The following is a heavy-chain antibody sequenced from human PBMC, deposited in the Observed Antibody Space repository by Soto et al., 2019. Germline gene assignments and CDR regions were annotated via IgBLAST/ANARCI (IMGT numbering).Heavy chain of an antibody. CDR2: IWYDGSHD. V-gene: IGHV3-33*01. CDR3: FRGRAAIMWPTITQWYDR. J-gene: IGHJ5*02. Sequence: QERLVQTGGGVVQPGKSLRLSCVASGFDFRSYGMHWIRQPPGKGPQWVAVIWYDGSHDYYEDSVKGRFTVTRDNSNNTLFRQRNTLTVDDTALYFCFRGRAAIMWPTITQWYDRWGQGALVTVSS. D-gene: IGHD2-15*01. CDR1: GFDFRSYG.